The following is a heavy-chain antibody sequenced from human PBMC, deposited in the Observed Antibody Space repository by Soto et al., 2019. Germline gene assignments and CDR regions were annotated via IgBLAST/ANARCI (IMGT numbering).Heavy chain of an antibody. J-gene: IGHJ6*03. D-gene: IGHD6-19*01. CDR3: ARDRGVAPPVAGNTHYYYYMDV. Sequence: QDQLVQSGVEVKKPGASVKVSCKASGYSFTNYGITWVRQAPGQGVEWMGWISAYNGNTNYAQKFQGRVTLTTDASTSTAYLALRSLRSDDTAVYYCARDRGVAPPVAGNTHYYYYMDVWGKGTTVTVSS. V-gene: IGHV1-18*01. CDR1: GYSFTNYG. CDR2: ISAYNGNT.